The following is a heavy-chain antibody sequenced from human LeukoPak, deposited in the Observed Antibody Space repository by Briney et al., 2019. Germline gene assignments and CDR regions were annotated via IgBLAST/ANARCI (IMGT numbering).Heavy chain of an antibody. J-gene: IGHJ6*02. CDR2: IGTYKGNT. V-gene: IGHV1-18*01. Sequence: ASVTVSCTTSGYTFTSDGISWVRQAPGQGLEWMGWIGTYKGNTNYAQMFQGRVIMTTDTSTSTAYMELKNLRSDDTAVYYCARTPGMVVVKTFYCMDVWGQGTTVTVSS. D-gene: IGHD3-22*01. CDR1: GYTFTSDG. CDR3: ARTPGMVVVKTFYCMDV.